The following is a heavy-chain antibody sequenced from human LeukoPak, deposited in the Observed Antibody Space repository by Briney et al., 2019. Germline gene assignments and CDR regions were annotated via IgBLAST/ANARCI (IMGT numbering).Heavy chain of an antibody. J-gene: IGHJ4*02. V-gene: IGHV4-39*01. CDR3: ARHDAGGSYYYDYFDY. D-gene: IGHD1-26*01. CDR1: GGSISSSIYY. Sequence: PSETLSLTCTVSGGSISSSIYYCGWIRQPPGKGLEWIGSIYYSGSTYYNPSLKSRVTISVDTSKNQFSLKLSSVTAADTAVYYCARHDAGGSYYYDYFDYWGQGTLVTVSS. CDR2: IYYSGST.